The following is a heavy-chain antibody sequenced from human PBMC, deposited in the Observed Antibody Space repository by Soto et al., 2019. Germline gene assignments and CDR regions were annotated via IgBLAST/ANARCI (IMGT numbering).Heavy chain of an antibody. J-gene: IGHJ4*02. CDR2: IFPSDSVT. Sequence: PGESLKISCTASGYKYTNYWIGWVRQVPGEGLEWMGFIFPSDSVTRYSPSFQGQVTISVDKSVDTTYLQWGSLKASDTAMYYCVRGMDLNSAGFWGLGTMVTVSS. V-gene: IGHV5-51*01. CDR1: GYKYTNYW. CDR3: VRGMDLNSAGF. D-gene: IGHD2-2*03.